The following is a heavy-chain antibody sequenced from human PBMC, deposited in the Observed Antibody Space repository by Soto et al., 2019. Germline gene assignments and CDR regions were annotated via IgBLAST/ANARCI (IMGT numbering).Heavy chain of an antibody. Sequence: QVQLVESGGGVVQPGRSLRLSCAASGFSFSISTMHWVRQAPGKGPEWGALISYDGTNKFYADSVKGRFTISRDNSKSTLYLQVDSLRPEDAAVYYCARDPKTSGGQHWAFNYFDSWGQGTLVTVSS. V-gene: IGHV3-30-3*01. CDR2: ISYDGTNK. J-gene: IGHJ4*02. CDR1: GFSFSIST. CDR3: ARDPKTSGGQHWAFNYFDS. D-gene: IGHD7-27*01.